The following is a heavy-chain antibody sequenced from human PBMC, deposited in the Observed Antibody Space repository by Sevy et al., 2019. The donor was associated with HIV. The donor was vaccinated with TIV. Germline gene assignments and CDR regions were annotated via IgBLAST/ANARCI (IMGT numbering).Heavy chain of an antibody. CDR3: ANAYSGSYSHSYLYALDV. CDR1: GFSFSYYG. Sequence: GGSLRLSCIGSGFSFSYYGIHWVRQSPGKGLDWVALISHDGINEYYADSVKGRFTISRDNSKNTVYLEMNSLRNEDTAIYFCANAYSGSYSHSYLYALDVWGRDHGHRLL. D-gene: IGHD1-26*01. CDR2: ISHDGINE. J-gene: IGHJ6*02. V-gene: IGHV3-30*18.